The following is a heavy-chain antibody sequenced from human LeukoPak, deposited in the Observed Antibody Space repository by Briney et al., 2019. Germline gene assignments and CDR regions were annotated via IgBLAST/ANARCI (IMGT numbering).Heavy chain of an antibody. V-gene: IGHV3-48*04. J-gene: IGHJ4*02. CDR1: RFSFSSYS. CDR3: AKERDGFDY. D-gene: IGHD5-24*01. Sequence: GGSLRLSCAASRFSFSSYSMNWVRQAPGKGLEWVSYISSSSSIIYYADFVKGRFTISRDNAKNSLYLQMNSLRAEDTALYYCAKERDGFDYWGQGTLVTVSS. CDR2: ISSSSSII.